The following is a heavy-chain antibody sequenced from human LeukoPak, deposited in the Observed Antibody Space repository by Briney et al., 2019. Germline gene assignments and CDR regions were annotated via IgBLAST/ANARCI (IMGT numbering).Heavy chain of an antibody. Sequence: PGGSLRLSCAASGFTVGSNYMSWVRQAPGKGLEWVSVIYSGGSTYYADSVKGRFTISRDNSKNTLYLQMNSLRAEDTAVYYCARDRQGYCSSTSCFPDAFDIWGQGTMVTVSS. V-gene: IGHV3-66*02. CDR1: GFTVGSNY. J-gene: IGHJ3*02. D-gene: IGHD2-2*01. CDR3: ARDRQGYCSSTSCFPDAFDI. CDR2: IYSGGST.